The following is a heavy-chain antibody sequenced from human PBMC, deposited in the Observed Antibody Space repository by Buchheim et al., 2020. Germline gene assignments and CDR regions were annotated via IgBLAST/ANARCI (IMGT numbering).Heavy chain of an antibody. CDR1: GFTFRSYW. V-gene: IGHV3-74*01. Sequence: EVQLVESGGGLVQPGGSLRLSCAASGFTFRSYWMHWVRQAPGKGLVWVSRINSDGSRINYADSVRGRFTISRDNAKKMLYLQMNSLRAEDMAVYYCARDLTVGTTAYNWFDPWGQGTL. J-gene: IGHJ5*02. CDR3: ARDLTVGTTAYNWFDP. D-gene: IGHD2-21*02. CDR2: INSDGSRI.